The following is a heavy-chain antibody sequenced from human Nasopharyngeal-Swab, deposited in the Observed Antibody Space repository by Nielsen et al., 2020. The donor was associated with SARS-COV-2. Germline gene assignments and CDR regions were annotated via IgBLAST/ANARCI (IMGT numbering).Heavy chain of an antibody. D-gene: IGHD2-15*01. CDR2: ISSSSSTI. Sequence: GESLKISCAASGFTFSSYSMNWVRQAPGKGLKWVSYISSSSSTIYYADSVKGRFTISRDNAKNSLYLQMNSLRAEDTAAYYCAGGYCSGGSCYPTPPYYYYGMDVWGQGTTVTVSS. V-gene: IGHV3-48*04. CDR3: AGGYCSGGSCYPTPPYYYYGMDV. CDR1: GFTFSSYS. J-gene: IGHJ6*02.